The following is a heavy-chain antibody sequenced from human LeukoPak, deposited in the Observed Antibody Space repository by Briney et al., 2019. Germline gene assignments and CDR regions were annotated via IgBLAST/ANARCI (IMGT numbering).Heavy chain of an antibody. CDR2: ISSGGTII. J-gene: IGHJ4*02. V-gene: IGHV3-11*04. D-gene: IGHD3-22*01. CDR1: GFIFSDYY. CDR3: ARETHYDSSGYHNDY. Sequence: PGGSLRLSCATSGFIFSDYYLSWIRQAPGKGLEWVSYISSGGTIIYYADSVKGRFTISRDNVKNSLYLQMNSLRAEDTVVYYCARETHYDSSGYHNDYWGQGTLVTVSS.